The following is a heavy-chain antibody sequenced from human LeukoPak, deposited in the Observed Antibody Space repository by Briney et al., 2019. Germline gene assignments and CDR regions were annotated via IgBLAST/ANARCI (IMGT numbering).Heavy chain of an antibody. Sequence: GGSLRLSSAASGFTFSSYSMNWVRQAPGKGLEWVSSISSSSSYIYYADSVKGRFTISRDNAKNSLYLQINSLRAEDTAVYYCARGDYYGSGTPGYWGQGTLVTVSS. J-gene: IGHJ4*02. V-gene: IGHV3-21*01. CDR2: ISSSSSYI. CDR1: GFTFSSYS. D-gene: IGHD3-10*01. CDR3: ARGDYYGSGTPGY.